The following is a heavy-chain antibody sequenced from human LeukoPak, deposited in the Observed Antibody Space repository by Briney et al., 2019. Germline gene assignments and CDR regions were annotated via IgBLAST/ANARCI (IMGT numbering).Heavy chain of an antibody. J-gene: IGHJ4*02. D-gene: IGHD6-19*01. V-gene: IGHV1-69*04. CDR1: GGTFSSYA. CDR3: ARDGSGRHQPFDY. CDR2: IIPILGIA. Sequence: SVKVSCKASGGTFSSYAISWVRQAPGQGLEWMGRIIPILGIANYAQKFQGRVTITADKSTSTAYMELSSLRSEDTAVYYCARDGSGRHQPFDYWGQGTLVTVFS.